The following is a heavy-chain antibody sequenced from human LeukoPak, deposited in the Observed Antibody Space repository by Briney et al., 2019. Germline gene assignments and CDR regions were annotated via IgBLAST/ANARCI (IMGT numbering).Heavy chain of an antibody. CDR1: GFTFSSYG. V-gene: IGHV3-30*18. Sequence: GGSLRLPCAASGFTFSSYGMHWVRQAPGKGLEWVAVISYDGSNKYYADSVKGRFTISRDNSKNTLYLQMNSLRAEDTAVYYCAKELEPGGSCVAFDIWGQGTMVTVSS. J-gene: IGHJ3*02. CDR3: AKELEPGGSCVAFDI. CDR2: ISYDGSNK. D-gene: IGHD2-15*01.